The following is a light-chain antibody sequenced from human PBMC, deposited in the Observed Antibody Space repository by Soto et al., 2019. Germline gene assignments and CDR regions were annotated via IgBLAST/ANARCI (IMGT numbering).Light chain of an antibody. CDR2: KAS. Sequence: DIQMTQSPFTLSASVGDRVTITCRASQTISSWLAWYQHKPGKSPKVLINKASVLESGVPSRFSGSGSGTXFXXXXXXXXXDDFATXXXXXYNPYYPWTFGQGTKVEIK. V-gene: IGKV1-5*03. J-gene: IGKJ1*01. CDR1: QTISSW. CDR3: XXYNPYYPWT.